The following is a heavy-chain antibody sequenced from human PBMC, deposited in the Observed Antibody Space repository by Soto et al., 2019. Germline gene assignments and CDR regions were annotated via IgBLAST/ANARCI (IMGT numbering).Heavy chain of an antibody. V-gene: IGHV1-18*01. CDR2: ISTYTGKT. J-gene: IGHJ3*01. CDR1: GYNFHIYG. CDR3: ARDVYSGSGDAFDL. Sequence: ASLKVSCKTSGYNFHIYGITWVRQAPGRGLEWMGWISTYTGKTDYAQSLQGRVTMTTDTSTGTAYLEARSLRSDDTAVYFCARDVYSGSGDAFDLWG. D-gene: IGHD6-6*01.